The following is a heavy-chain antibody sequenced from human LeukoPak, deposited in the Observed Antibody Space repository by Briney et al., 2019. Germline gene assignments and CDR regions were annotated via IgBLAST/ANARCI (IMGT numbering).Heavy chain of an antibody. CDR1: GGSFSGYY. CDR3: ARRGYCSGGSCYDWFDP. V-gene: IGHV4-59*10. CDR2: LYPSGST. J-gene: IGHJ5*02. Sequence: PSETLSLTCAVYGGSFSGYYWSWIRQPAGKGLEWIGRLYPSGSTNYNPSLKSRVAMSVDTSKSQFSLKLSSVTAADTAVYYCARRGYCSGGSCYDWFDPWGQGTLVTVSS. D-gene: IGHD2-15*01.